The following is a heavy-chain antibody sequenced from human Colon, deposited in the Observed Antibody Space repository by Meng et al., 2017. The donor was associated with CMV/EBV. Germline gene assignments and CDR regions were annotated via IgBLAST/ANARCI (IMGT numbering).Heavy chain of an antibody. CDR3: AKGRTSDC. CDR2: ISGTGRST. CDR1: GFTFSSFA. V-gene: IGHV3-23*01. J-gene: IGHJ4*02. D-gene: IGHD3/OR15-3a*01. Sequence: GGSLRLSCAASGFTFSSFAMSWVRQAPGKGLEWVSSISGTGRSTYYADSVKGRFTVSRDNSRNTLYLQMSSLRAEDTAVYYCAKGRTSDCWGQGTLVTVSS.